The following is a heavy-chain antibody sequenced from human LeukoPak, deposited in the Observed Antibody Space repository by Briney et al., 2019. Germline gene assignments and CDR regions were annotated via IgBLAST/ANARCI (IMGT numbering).Heavy chain of an antibody. J-gene: IGHJ5*02. V-gene: IGHV1-18*01. CDR1: GYTFTSYG. CDR2: ISAYNGNT. Sequence: GASVKVSCKASGYTFTSYGISWVRQAPGQGLEWMGWISAYNGNTNYAQKLQGRVTMTTDTSTSTAYMELRSLRSDDTAVYYCARENGYQQWLVQENWFDPWGQGTLVTVSS. CDR3: ARENGYQQWLVQENWFDP. D-gene: IGHD6-19*01.